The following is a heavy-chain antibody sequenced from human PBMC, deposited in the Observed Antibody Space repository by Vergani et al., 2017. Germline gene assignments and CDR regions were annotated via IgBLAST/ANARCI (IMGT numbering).Heavy chain of an antibody. Sequence: VQLLESGGGLVQPGGSLRLSCAASGFTFSSYGMHWVRQAPGKGLEWVAVIWYDGSNKYYADSVKGRFTISRDNSKNTLYLQMNSLRAEDTAVYYCARDHGDTALDYWGQGTLVTVSS. CDR1: GFTFSSYG. CDR3: ARDHGDTALDY. CDR2: IWYDGSNK. J-gene: IGHJ4*02. D-gene: IGHD5-18*01. V-gene: IGHV3-33*08.